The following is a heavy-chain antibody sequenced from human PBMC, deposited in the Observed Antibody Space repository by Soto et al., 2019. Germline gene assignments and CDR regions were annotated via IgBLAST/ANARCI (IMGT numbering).Heavy chain of an antibody. CDR2: INPEDADT. V-gene: IGHV1-24*01. J-gene: IGHJ6*02. Sequence: ASVKVSCKVSGYSLSELSMHWVRQAPGKGLEWMGGINPEDADTGYAQMFKGRVTMTEDTSTDTAYMELSGLRSEDTAVYYCATALQDMDVWGQGTTVTVSS. CDR1: GYSLSELS. D-gene: IGHD4-4*01. CDR3: ATALQDMDV.